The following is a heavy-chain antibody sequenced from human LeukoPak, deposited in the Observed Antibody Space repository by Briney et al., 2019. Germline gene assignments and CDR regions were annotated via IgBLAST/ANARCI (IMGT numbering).Heavy chain of an antibody. V-gene: IGHV1-69*13. D-gene: IGHD6-19*01. CDR1: GGTFSSYA. CDR3: ARSIAVAGWFDP. Sequence: SVKVSCKASGGTFSSYAISWVRQAPGQGLEWMGGIIPIFGTANYAQKFRGRVTITADESTSTAYMELSSLRSEDTAVYYCARSIAVAGWFDPWGQGTLVTASS. J-gene: IGHJ5*02. CDR2: IIPIFGTA.